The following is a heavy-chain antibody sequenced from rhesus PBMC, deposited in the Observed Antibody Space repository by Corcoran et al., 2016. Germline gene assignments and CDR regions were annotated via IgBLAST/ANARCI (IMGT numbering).Heavy chain of an antibody. D-gene: IGHD6-25*01. CDR1: GGSISGGYG. V-gene: IGHV4S7*01. Sequence: QLQLQESGPGLVKPSETLSLTCAVSGGSISGGYGWSWIRQPPGKGLEWNWHIFGSIGSTYYNPSLKSRVTISTDTSKNQFSLELSSVTAADTAVYYWARGGRQLEIVFDYWGQGVLVTVSS. CDR3: ARGGRQLEIVFDY. CDR2: IFGSIGST. J-gene: IGHJ4*01.